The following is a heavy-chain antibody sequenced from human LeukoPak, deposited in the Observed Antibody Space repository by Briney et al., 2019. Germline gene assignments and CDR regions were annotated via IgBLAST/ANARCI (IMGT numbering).Heavy chain of an antibody. Sequence: ASVKVSCKASGGTFSSYAISWVRQAPGQGLEWMGGIIPIFGTANYAQKFQGRVTITADESTSTAYMELGSLRSEDTAVYYCAFDSSGYYWYFDYWGQGTLVTVSS. D-gene: IGHD3-22*01. V-gene: IGHV1-69*13. CDR3: AFDSSGYYWYFDY. CDR2: IIPIFGTA. J-gene: IGHJ4*02. CDR1: GGTFSSYA.